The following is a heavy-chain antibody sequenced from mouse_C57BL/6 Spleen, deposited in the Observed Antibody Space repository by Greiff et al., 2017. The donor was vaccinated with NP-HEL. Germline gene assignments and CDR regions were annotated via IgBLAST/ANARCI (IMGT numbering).Heavy chain of an antibody. D-gene: IGHD3-3*01. Sequence: QVQLQQSGAELARPGASVKLSCKASGYTFTSYGISWVKQRTGQGLEWIGEIYPRSGNTYYNEKFKGQATLTADKSSSTAYMELRSLTSEDSAVYFCARWLKPAMDYWGQGTSVTVSS. CDR3: ARWLKPAMDY. CDR1: GYTFTSYG. V-gene: IGHV1-81*01. CDR2: IYPRSGNT. J-gene: IGHJ4*01.